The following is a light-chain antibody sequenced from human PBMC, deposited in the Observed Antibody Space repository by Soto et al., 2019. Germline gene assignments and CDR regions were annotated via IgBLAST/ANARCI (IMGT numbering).Light chain of an antibody. CDR1: TSDVGGYNY. Sequence: QSALTQPASVSGSPGQSITISCTGTTSDVGGYNYVSWYQQHPGKAPELMIYEVSNRPSGVSNRFSGSKSGNTASLTISGLQAEDEADYYCSSYTSSSTRVFGGGTQLTAL. J-gene: IGLJ3*02. CDR3: SSYTSSSTRV. CDR2: EVS. V-gene: IGLV2-14*01.